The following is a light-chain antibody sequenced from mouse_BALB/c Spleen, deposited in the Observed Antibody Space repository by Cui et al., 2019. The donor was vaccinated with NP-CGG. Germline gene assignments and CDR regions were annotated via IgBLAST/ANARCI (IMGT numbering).Light chain of an antibody. CDR1: TGAVTTSNY. Sequence: HAVATQESALTISPGETVTLTCRSSTGAVTTSNYVNWAQEKPDHLFTGLIGDTNNRAPGVPARFSGSLIGDKAALTITGAQTEDETIYFCALWYSNHWVFGGGTKLTVL. J-gene: IGLJ1*01. CDR2: DTN. V-gene: IGLV1*01. CDR3: ALWYSNHWV.